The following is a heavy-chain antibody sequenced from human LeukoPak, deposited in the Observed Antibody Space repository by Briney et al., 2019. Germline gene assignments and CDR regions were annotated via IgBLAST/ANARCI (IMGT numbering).Heavy chain of an antibody. CDR3: ARATGYSSGWLSEDWFDP. J-gene: IGHJ5*02. V-gene: IGHV4-59*01. Sequence: SETLSLTCTVSGGSISSYYWSWIRQPPGMGLEWIGYIYYSGSTNYNPSLKSRVTISVDTSKNQFSLKLSSVTAADTAVYYCARATGYSSGWLSEDWFDPWGQGTLVTVSS. D-gene: IGHD6-19*01. CDR2: IYYSGST. CDR1: GGSISSYY.